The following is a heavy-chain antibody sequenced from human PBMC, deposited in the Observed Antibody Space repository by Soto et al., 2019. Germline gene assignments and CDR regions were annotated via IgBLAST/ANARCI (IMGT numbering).Heavy chain of an antibody. J-gene: IGHJ5*02. CDR3: AREGEDYDFWSGYLTENWFDP. CDR1: GYTFTSYY. V-gene: IGHV1-46*01. CDR2: INRSGGST. Sequence: QVQLVQSGAEVKKPGASVKVSCKASGYTFTSYYMHWVRQAPGQGLEWMGIINRSGGSTSYAQKFQGRVTMPRDTSTSTVYMELSSLRSEDTAVYYCAREGEDYDFWSGYLTENWFDPWGQGTLVTVSS. D-gene: IGHD3-3*01.